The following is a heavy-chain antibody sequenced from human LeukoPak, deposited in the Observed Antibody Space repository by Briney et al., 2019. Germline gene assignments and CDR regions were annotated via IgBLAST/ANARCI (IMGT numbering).Heavy chain of an antibody. CDR1: GFNFSSYG. Sequence: PGRPLRLSCAATGFNFSSYGMHWVRQAPGKRLEWVAVIWYDGSNKYYADSVKGRFTISRDNSKNTLYLQMNSLRAEDTAVYYCARGSNWGSWFFDYWGQGTLVTVSS. CDR2: IWYDGSNK. CDR3: ARGSNWGSWFFDY. V-gene: IGHV3-33*01. D-gene: IGHD7-27*01. J-gene: IGHJ4*02.